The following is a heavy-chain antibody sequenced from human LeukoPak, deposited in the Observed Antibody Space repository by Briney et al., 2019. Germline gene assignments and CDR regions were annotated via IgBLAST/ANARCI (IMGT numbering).Heavy chain of an antibody. V-gene: IGHV1-69*05. CDR2: IIPIFGTA. CDR3: ARADITMVRGVYFDY. CDR1: GGTFSSDA. D-gene: IGHD3-10*01. J-gene: IGHJ4*02. Sequence: WASVKVSCKASGGTFSSDAISWVRQAPGQGLEWMGRIIPIFGTANYAQKFQGRVTITTDESTSTAYMELSSLRSEDTAVYYCARADITMVRGVYFDYWGQGTLVTVSS.